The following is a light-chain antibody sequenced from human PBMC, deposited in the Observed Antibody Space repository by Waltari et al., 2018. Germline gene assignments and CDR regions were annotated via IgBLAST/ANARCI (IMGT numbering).Light chain of an antibody. CDR1: QNIRTH. J-gene: IGKJ1*01. V-gene: IGKV1-39*01. CDR2: AAS. CDR3: QQSFSSPWT. Sequence: DIQMTQSPSSLSASVGDTVTVTCRASQNIRTHLNWYQQKPTTAPKLLIYAASTLHRGVPSRFSGSGSETDFTLTVTNLQPDDFAIYFCQQSFSSPWTFGQGT.